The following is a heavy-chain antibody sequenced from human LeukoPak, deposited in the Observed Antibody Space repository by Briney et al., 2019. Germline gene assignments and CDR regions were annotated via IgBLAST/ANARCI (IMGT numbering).Heavy chain of an antibody. V-gene: IGHV4-59*08. CDR3: ARRVYRGRYCSGGSCYSEPGRPNWFDP. Sequence: SETLSLTCTVSGGSISSYYWSWIRQPPGKGLEWIGYIYYSGSTNYNPSLKSRVTISVDTSKNQFSLKLSSVTAADTAVYYCARRVYRGRYCSGGSCYSEPGRPNWFDPWGQGTLVTVSS. J-gene: IGHJ5*02. CDR1: GGSISSYY. D-gene: IGHD2-15*01. CDR2: IYYSGST.